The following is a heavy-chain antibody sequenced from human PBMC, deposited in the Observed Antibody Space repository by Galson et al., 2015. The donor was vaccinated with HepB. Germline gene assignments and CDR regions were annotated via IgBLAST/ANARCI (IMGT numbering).Heavy chain of an antibody. CDR3: ANGNGFWSGYNY. V-gene: IGHV3-23*01. CDR2: ISNGGGTT. J-gene: IGHJ4*02. CDR1: GFTFNNYA. Sequence: SLRLSCAASGFTFNNYAMTWVRQAPGKGLEWVSTISNGGGTTYSADSVKGRFTISRDNSKNTLYLQMNSLRAEDSAVYYCANGNGFWSGYNYWGQGTLVTVSS. D-gene: IGHD3-3*01.